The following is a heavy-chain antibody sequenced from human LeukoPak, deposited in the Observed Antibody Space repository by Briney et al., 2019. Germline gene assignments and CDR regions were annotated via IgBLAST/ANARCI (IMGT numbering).Heavy chain of an antibody. CDR2: IYASGST. D-gene: IGHD3-3*01. CDR1: GGSISTGSFY. Sequence: SQTLSLTCTVSGGSISTGSFYWSWIRQPAGKGLEWIGRIYASGSTNHNPSLKSRVTISVDTSKNQFSLKLSSVTAADTAVYYCARGFWSGLHYWGQGTLVTVSS. J-gene: IGHJ4*02. CDR3: ARGFWSGLHY. V-gene: IGHV4-61*02.